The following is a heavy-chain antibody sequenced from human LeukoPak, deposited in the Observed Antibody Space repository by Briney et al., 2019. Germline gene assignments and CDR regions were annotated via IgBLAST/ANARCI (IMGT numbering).Heavy chain of an antibody. CDR2: IRQDESEK. CDR1: GFTFSSYW. V-gene: IGHV3-7*01. J-gene: IGHJ4*02. Sequence: SGGSLRLSCTASGFTFSSYWMSWVRQAPGKGLEWVANIRQDESEKFYVDSVKGRFTISRDNAKNSLYLRMNSLRAEDTAVYYCARDPGIPAAGTVGYFDYWGQGTLVTVSS. CDR3: ARDPGIPAAGTVGYFDY. D-gene: IGHD6-13*01.